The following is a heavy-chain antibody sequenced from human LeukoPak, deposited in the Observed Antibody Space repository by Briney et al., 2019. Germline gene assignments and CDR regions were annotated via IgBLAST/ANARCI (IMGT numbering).Heavy chain of an antibody. J-gene: IGHJ4*02. CDR1: GGSISSSSYY. Sequence: SETLSLTCTVSGGSISSSSYYWGWIRQPPGKGLEWIGSIYYSGSTYYNPSLKSRVTISVDTSKTQFSLKLSSVTAADTAVYYCARQYFGVWGSYAPYYFDYWGQGTLVTVSS. CDR3: ARQYFGVWGSYAPYYFDY. V-gene: IGHV4-39*01. D-gene: IGHD3-16*01. CDR2: IYYSGST.